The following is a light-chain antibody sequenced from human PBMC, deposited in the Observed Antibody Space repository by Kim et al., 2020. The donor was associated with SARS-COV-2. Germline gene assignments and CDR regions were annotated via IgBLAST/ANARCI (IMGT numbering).Light chain of an antibody. CDR1: QDITSY. CDR3: QQVKDYPLT. V-gene: IGKV1-9*01. J-gene: IGKJ4*01. CDR2: AAS. Sequence: GDRVTLTCRASQDITSYLAWYQQTPGKAPKLLIFAASTLQTGVPSRFSGSASGTEFTLTISSLQPEDFATYYCQQVKDYPLTFGGGTKVDIK.